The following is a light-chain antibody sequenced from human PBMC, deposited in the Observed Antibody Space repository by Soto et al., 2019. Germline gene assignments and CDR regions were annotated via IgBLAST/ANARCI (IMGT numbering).Light chain of an antibody. V-gene: IGKV3-15*01. CDR2: GAF. Sequence: EIVMTQSPPTLSVSPGERATLSCRASQSVSYNLAWYQQKPSQAPRLLIYGAFTRATGIPARFSGSGSGTEFTLTISSLQSEDFAVYYCQQYNKWPPLTFGGGTKVEI. CDR3: QQYNKWPPLT. CDR1: QSVSYN. J-gene: IGKJ4*01.